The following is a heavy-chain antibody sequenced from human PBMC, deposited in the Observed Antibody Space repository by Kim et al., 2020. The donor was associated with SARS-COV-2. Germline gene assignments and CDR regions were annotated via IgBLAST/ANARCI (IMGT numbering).Heavy chain of an antibody. V-gene: IGHV4-59*01. CDR3: ARGGGSGFYYG. CDR2: IYYSGNT. CDR1: GGSISSYY. D-gene: IGHD3-22*01. Sequence: SETLSLTCNVSGGSISSYYWSWIRQPPGKGLEWIGYIYYSGNTNYNPSLKSRATISIDTSKNQFSLRPNSVTAADTAVYYCARGGGSGFYYGWGQGALVTVSS. J-gene: IGHJ4*02.